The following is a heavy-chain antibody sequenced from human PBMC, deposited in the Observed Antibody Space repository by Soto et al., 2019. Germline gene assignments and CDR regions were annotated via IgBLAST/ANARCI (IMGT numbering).Heavy chain of an antibody. CDR1: GFTFSSYA. D-gene: IGHD3-22*01. Sequence: GGSLRLSCAASGFTFSSYAMSWVRQAPGKGLEWVSAISGSGGSTYYADSVKDRFTISRDNSKNTLYLQMNSLRAEDTAVYYCAKERHYYDSSGYYYWGQGTLVTVSS. J-gene: IGHJ4*02. CDR3: AKERHYYDSSGYYY. V-gene: IGHV3-23*01. CDR2: ISGSGGST.